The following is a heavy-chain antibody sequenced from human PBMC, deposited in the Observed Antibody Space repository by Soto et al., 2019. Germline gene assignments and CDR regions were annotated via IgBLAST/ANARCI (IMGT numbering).Heavy chain of an antibody. D-gene: IGHD3-22*01. Sequence: PRRSCVGPGFTFSDSVMAWVRQATGKGLEWLAVMSGDGRTRYALSVTGRFTISRDNSKNILYLQMRSVSAEDAAAYYCVKWHTSNFDSLPFTGFDLWGQGTQVTVSS. V-gene: IGHV3-23*01. CDR3: VKWHTSNFDSLPFTGFDL. J-gene: IGHJ4*02. CDR1: GFTFSDSV. CDR2: MSGDGRT.